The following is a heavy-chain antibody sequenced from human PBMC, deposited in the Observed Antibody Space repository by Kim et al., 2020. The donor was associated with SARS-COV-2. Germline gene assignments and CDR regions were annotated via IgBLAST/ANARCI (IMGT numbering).Heavy chain of an antibody. CDR1: GYTLTELS. J-gene: IGHJ6*02. CDR3: ATAHIVGAISSPRYYYYGMDV. CDR2: FDPEDGET. Sequence: ASVKVSCKVSGYTLTELSMHWVRQAPGKGLEWMGGFDPEDGETIYAQKFQGRVTMTEDTSTDTAYMELSSLRSEDTAVYYCATAHIVGAISSPRYYYYGMDVWGQGTTVTVSS. V-gene: IGHV1-24*01. D-gene: IGHD1-26*01.